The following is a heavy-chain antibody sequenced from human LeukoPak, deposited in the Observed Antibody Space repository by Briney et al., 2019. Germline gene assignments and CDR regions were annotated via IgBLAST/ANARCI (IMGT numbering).Heavy chain of an antibody. CDR1: GFTFSSYG. V-gene: IGHV3-33*01. Sequence: GGSLRLSCAASGFTFSSYGMHWVRQAPGKGLEWVAVIWYDGSNKYYADSVKGRFTISRDNSKNTLYLQMNSLRAEDTAVYYCASSGGGIAVGGTSPNFDYWGQGTLVTVSS. J-gene: IGHJ4*02. D-gene: IGHD6-19*01. CDR2: IWYDGSNK. CDR3: ASSGGGIAVGGTSPNFDY.